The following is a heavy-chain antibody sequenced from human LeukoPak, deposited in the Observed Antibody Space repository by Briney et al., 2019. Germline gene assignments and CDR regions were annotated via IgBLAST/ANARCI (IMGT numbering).Heavy chain of an antibody. CDR1: GYTFTGYY. CDR2: INPNSGGT. J-gene: IGHJ5*02. D-gene: IGHD4-17*01. CDR3: ARMQSYGDYVGWFDP. V-gene: IGHV1-2*06. Sequence: ASVKVSCTASGYTFTGYYMHWVRQAPGQGLEWMGRINPNSGGTNYAQKFQGRVTMTRDTPISTAYMELSRLRSDDTAVYYCARMQSYGDYVGWFDPWGQGTLVTVSS.